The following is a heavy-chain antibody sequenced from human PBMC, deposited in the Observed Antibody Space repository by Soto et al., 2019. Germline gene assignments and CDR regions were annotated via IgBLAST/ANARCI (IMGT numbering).Heavy chain of an antibody. CDR1: GFTFSDYT. J-gene: IGHJ4*02. CDR2: ILADYNT. V-gene: IGHV3-23*03. D-gene: IGHD2-8*01. CDR3: ARRTNGYFGH. Sequence: EVQLLESGGGLVQPGGSLTLSCAASGFTFSDYTMSWVRQAPGKVLECISVILADYNTYYTDSVRGRFTISRDNSKNTLYLEMNSLRAEDTAVYYCARRTNGYFGHWGQGALVTVSS.